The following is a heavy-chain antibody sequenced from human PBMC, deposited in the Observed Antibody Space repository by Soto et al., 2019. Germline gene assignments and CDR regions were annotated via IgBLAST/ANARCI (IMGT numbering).Heavy chain of an antibody. D-gene: IGHD2-15*01. CDR3: ARGRTSEVGYCSGGSCYSVDWFDP. Sequence: ASVKVSCKASGYTFTSYGISWVRQAPGQGLEWMGWISAYNGNTNYAQKLQGRVTMTTDTSTSTAYMELRSLRSDDTAVYYCARGRTSEVGYCSGGSCYSVDWFDPWGQGTLVTVSS. CDR1: GYTFTSYG. J-gene: IGHJ5*02. CDR2: ISAYNGNT. V-gene: IGHV1-18*01.